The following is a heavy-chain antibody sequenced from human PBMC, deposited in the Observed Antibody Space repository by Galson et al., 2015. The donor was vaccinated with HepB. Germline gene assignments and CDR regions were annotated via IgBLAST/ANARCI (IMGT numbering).Heavy chain of an antibody. CDR1: GYTFTGYY. J-gene: IGHJ4*02. CDR3: ARGRDGYDSSFYY. V-gene: IGHV1-2*04. Sequence: SVKVSCKASGYTFTGYYMHWVRLAPGQGLEWMGWINPNSGGTNYAQKFQGWVTMTRDTSISTAYMELSRLRSDDTAVYYCARGRDGYDSSFYYWGQGTLVTVSS. CDR2: INPNSGGT. D-gene: IGHD5-24*01.